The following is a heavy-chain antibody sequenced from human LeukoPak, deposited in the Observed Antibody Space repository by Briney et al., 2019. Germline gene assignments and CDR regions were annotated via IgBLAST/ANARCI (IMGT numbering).Heavy chain of an antibody. V-gene: IGHV1-18*01. D-gene: IGHD6-13*01. J-gene: IGHJ3*02. Sequence: ASVKVSCKASGYTFTTYNINWVRQAPGQGLEWMGWIIADNGNTNYAQKFQGRVTMTTDTSTSTVYMELRSLRSDDTAVYYCARVQSSSWGYAFDIWGQGTMVTVSS. CDR2: IIADNGNT. CDR1: GYTFTTYN. CDR3: ARVQSSSWGYAFDI.